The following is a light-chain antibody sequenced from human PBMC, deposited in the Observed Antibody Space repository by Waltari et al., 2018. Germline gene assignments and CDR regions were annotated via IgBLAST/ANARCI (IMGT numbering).Light chain of an antibody. CDR3: QHYVRLPAT. CDR1: RSVGRS. Sequence: DIALTQSPVSLSWSPGASVSLTCRASRSVGRSLAWYQQKPGKAPKLLIIGATNRATGIPDRFSGSGSETDFSLTISRLEPEDFAVYYCQHYVRLPATFGRGTKVEIK. V-gene: IGKV3-20*01. CDR2: GAT. J-gene: IGKJ1*01.